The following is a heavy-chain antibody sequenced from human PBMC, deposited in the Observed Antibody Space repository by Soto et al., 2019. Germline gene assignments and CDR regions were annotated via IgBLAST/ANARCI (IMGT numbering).Heavy chain of an antibody. CDR2: INPNSGGT. D-gene: IGHD6-19*01. V-gene: IGHV1-2*02. CDR3: ASAAVTGTAGLDF. J-gene: IGHJ4*02. CDR1: GYTFSGFY. Sequence: ASVKVSCKASGYTFSGFYMHWVRQAPGQELEWMGWINPNSGGTKSAEKFQGRVTMTRDTSISTAYMELSGLTSDDTAVYYCASAAVTGTAGLDFWGQGTQVTVSS.